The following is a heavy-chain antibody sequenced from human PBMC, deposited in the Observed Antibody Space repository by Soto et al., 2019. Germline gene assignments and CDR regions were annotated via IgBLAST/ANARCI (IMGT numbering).Heavy chain of an antibody. CDR2: ISYDGSNK. V-gene: IGHV3-30-3*01. Sequence: GGSLRLPCAASGFTFSSYAMHWVRQAPGKGLEWVAVISYDGSNKYYADSVKGRFTISRDNSKNTLYLQMNSLRAEDTAVYYCARGGNTLYYGMDVWGQGTTVTVSS. CDR3: ARGGNTLYYGMDV. CDR1: GFTFSSYA. J-gene: IGHJ6*02. D-gene: IGHD1-1*01.